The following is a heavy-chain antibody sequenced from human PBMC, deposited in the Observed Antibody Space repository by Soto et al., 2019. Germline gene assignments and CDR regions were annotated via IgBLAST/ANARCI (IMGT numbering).Heavy chain of an antibody. CDR3: ARDRGPSSGYYPYWFDP. D-gene: IGHD3-22*01. CDR2: IIPIFGTA. J-gene: IGHJ5*02. CDR1: GGTFSSYA. Sequence: QVQLVQSGAEVKKPGSSVKVSCKASGGTFSSYAISWVRQAPGQGLEWMGEIIPIFGTANYAQKFQGRVTITADESTGTAYMELSSLSSEDTAVYYCARDRGPSSGYYPYWFDPWGQGTLVTVSS. V-gene: IGHV1-69*12.